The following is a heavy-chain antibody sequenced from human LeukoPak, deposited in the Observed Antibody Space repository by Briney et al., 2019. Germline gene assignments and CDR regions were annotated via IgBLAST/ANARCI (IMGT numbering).Heavy chain of an antibody. CDR1: GFTFSSYA. V-gene: IGHV3-23*01. J-gene: IGHJ4*02. Sequence: PGGSLRLSCAASGFTFSSYAMSWVRQTPGKGEQWASAISGSGGNTYYADSVKGRLTISRENSKNTLYLQMNSLRAEDTAVYYCAKGNKAVGGTIATFSYWGQGTLVTVSS. D-gene: IGHD1-26*01. CDR3: AKGNKAVGGTIATFSY. CDR2: ISGSGGNT.